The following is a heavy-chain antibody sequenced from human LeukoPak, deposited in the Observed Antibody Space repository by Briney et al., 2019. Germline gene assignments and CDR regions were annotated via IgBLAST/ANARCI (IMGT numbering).Heavy chain of an antibody. V-gene: IGHV5-51*01. CDR1: GSLFTSYW. J-gene: IGHJ4*02. CDR2: IYPGDSDT. D-gene: IGHD3-9*01. Sequence: GGSLQISWQGSGSLFTSYWIGWVRQLPGKGLEGMGIIYPGDSDTRYSPSFQGQVTISADRSISTAYLQWSSLKASDTALYYCARGGDILTGRSYYFDYWGQGTLVTVSS. CDR3: ARGGDILTGRSYYFDY.